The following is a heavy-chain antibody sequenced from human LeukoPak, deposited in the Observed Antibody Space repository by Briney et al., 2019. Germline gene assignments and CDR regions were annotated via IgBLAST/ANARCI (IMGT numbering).Heavy chain of an antibody. V-gene: IGHV4-34*01. CDR1: GGSFSDDF. J-gene: IGHJ3*01. CDR3: ARFSKITWGDWGDAFDV. Sequence: PSETLSLMCSVYGGSFSDDFWAWIRQPPGKGLEWIGEIEDGGNTNYNPSLMSLVLVAMEKSKKQFSLVMRSVTVADTAVYYCARFSKITWGDWGDAFDVWGQGATVIVSS. CDR2: IEDGGNT. D-gene: IGHD2-21*02.